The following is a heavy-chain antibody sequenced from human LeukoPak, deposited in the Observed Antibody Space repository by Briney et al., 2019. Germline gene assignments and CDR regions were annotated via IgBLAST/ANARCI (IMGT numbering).Heavy chain of an antibody. V-gene: IGHV3-33*08. CDR2: IWYDGSNK. D-gene: IGHD5-12*01. J-gene: IGHJ4*02. CDR3: ARDLEGGYAPYYYFDY. Sequence: GGSLRLSCAASGFTFSSYAMHWVRQAPGKGLEWVAVIWYDGSNKYYADSVKGRFTISRDNSKNTLYLQMNSLRAEDTAVYYCARDLEGGYAPYYYFDYWGQGTLVTVSS. CDR1: GFTFSSYA.